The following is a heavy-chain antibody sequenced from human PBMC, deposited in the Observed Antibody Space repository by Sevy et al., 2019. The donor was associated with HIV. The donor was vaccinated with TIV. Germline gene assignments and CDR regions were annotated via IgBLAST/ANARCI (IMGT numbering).Heavy chain of an antibody. Sequence: SETLSLTCAVSGGSVSSDTYFWSWIRQPPGKGLESIGYIYYTGSTNYNPSLKSRVTISVDTSKNQISLKLSSLSAADTTDYYCARVGGLTDXXXXXWGXGTTVTVSS. V-gene: IGHV4-61*01. D-gene: IGHD1-26*01. CDR1: GGSVSSDTYF. J-gene: IGHJ6*04. CDR2: IYYTGST. CDR3: ARVGGLTDXXXXX.